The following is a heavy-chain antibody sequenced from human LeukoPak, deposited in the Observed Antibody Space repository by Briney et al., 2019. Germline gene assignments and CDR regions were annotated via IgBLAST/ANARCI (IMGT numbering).Heavy chain of an antibody. V-gene: IGHV4-34*01. CDR2: INHSGST. Sequence: SETLSLTCAVYGGSFSGYYWSWIRQPPGKGLEWIGEINHSGSTKYYPSLKSRDTISVDTSKTQCSLKLSAVTAADTAVYYCARVGRGSFDYWGQGTLVTVSS. J-gene: IGHJ4*02. CDR1: GGSFSGYY. CDR3: ARVGRGSFDY. D-gene: IGHD3-10*01.